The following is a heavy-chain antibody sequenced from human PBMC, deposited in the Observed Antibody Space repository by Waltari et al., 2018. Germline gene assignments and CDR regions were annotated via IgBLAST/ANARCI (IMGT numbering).Heavy chain of an antibody. Sequence: QVQLQQWGAGLLKPSETLSLTCAVYGGSFRGYYWSWIRQPPGKGLEWIGEINHSGSTNYNPSLKSRVTISVDTSKNQFSLKLSSVTAADTAVYYCARVPLWFGGPGAFDIWGQGTMVTVSS. D-gene: IGHD3-10*01. J-gene: IGHJ3*02. V-gene: IGHV4-34*01. CDR2: INHSGST. CDR3: ARVPLWFGGPGAFDI. CDR1: GGSFRGYY.